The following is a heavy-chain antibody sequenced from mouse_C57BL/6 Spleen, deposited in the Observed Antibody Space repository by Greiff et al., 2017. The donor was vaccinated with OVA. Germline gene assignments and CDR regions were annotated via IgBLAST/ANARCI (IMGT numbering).Heavy chain of an antibody. CDR3: ARRTESYWYFDV. CDR1: GFTFSDYG. J-gene: IGHJ1*03. Sequence: EVHLVESGGGLVKPGGSLKLSCAASGFTFSDYGMHWVRQAPEKGLEWVAYISSGSSTIYYADTVKGRFTISRDNAKNTLFLQMTSLRSEDTAMYYCARRTESYWYFDVWGTGTTVTVSS. CDR2: ISSGSSTI. V-gene: IGHV5-17*01.